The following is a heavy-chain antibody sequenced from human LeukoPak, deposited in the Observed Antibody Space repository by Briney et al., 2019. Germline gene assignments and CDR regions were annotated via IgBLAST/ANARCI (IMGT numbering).Heavy chain of an antibody. Sequence: SETLSLTCTVSGGSISSYYWSWIRQPPGKGLEWIGYIYTSGSTNYNPSLKSRVTISVDTSKNQFSLKLSSVTAADTAVYYCAGALATFYMDVWGKGTTVTVSS. CDR3: AGALATFYMDV. D-gene: IGHD1-26*01. V-gene: IGHV4-4*09. J-gene: IGHJ6*03. CDR2: IYTSGST. CDR1: GGSISSYY.